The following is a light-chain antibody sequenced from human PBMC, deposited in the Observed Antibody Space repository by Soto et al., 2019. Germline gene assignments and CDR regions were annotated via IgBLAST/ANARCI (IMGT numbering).Light chain of an antibody. CDR3: QQYNEWPPT. Sequence: ILMTQSPATLSVSPGERATLSCRASQSVSSNLAWYQQKPGQAPRLLIFDASTRATGLPARFSGGGSGTEFTLTISSLQSEDFAVYYCQQYNEWPPTFGPGTKVDIK. CDR1: QSVSSN. CDR2: DAS. J-gene: IGKJ3*01. V-gene: IGKV3-15*01.